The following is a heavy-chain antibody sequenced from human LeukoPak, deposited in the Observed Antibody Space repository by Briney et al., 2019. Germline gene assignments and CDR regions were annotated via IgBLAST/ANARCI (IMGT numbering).Heavy chain of an antibody. V-gene: IGHV3-53*04. CDR2: IYSAGST. CDR3: ARDLPLDC. CDR1: GFTVSSKD. Sequence: GGSLRLSCAASGFTVSSKDMSWVCQAPGRGLEWVSVIYSAGSTYYADSVKGRFTISRHNSKNTLYLQMNSLRPEDTAVYYCARDLPLDCWGQGTLVTVSS. J-gene: IGHJ4*02.